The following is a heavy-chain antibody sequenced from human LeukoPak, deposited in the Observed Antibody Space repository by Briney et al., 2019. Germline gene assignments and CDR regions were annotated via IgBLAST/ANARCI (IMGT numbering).Heavy chain of an antibody. Sequence: PVKVSCKASGGTFTSYAISWVRQAPGQGLEWMGGIIPIFGTANYAQKFQGRVTITTDKSTSTVYMELSSLRSEDTAVYYCARDDSRNWFDPWGQGTLVTVSS. CDR3: ARDDSRNWFDP. CDR2: IIPIFGTA. D-gene: IGHD2-15*01. V-gene: IGHV1-69*05. J-gene: IGHJ5*02. CDR1: GGTFTSYA.